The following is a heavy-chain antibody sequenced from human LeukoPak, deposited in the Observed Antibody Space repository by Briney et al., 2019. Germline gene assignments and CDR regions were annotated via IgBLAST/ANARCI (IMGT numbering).Heavy chain of an antibody. CDR2: IYYSGSA. CDR1: GGSISSGGYY. D-gene: IGHD5-24*01. Sequence: SETLSLTCTVSGGSISSGGYYWSWIRQHPGKGLEWIGYIYYSGSAYYNPSLKSRVTISVDTSKNQFSLKLNSVTAADTAVHYCATNYLDAFDIWGQGTMVTVSS. J-gene: IGHJ3*02. CDR3: ATNYLDAFDI. V-gene: IGHV4-31*03.